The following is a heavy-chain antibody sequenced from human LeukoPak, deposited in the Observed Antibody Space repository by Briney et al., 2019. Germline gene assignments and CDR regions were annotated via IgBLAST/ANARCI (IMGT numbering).Heavy chain of an antibody. J-gene: IGHJ4*02. D-gene: IGHD4-17*01. V-gene: IGHV3-30*02. CDR3: AKTTHGDYVGPIDY. CDR2: IRYDGSNK. CDR1: GFTFSSYG. Sequence: PGGSLRLSCAASGFTFSSYGMHWVRQAPGKGLEGVAFIRYDGSNKYYADSVKGRFTISRDNSKNTLYLQMNSLRAEDTAVYYCAKTTHGDYVGPIDYWGQGTLVTVSS.